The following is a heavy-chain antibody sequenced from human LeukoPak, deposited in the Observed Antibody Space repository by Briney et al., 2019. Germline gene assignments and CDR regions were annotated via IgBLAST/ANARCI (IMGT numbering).Heavy chain of an antibody. CDR1: GFTFSSYW. D-gene: IGHD2-2*01. CDR3: AKGKGRGGVVVPALHYFDY. J-gene: IGHJ4*02. CDR2: INTDGSST. V-gene: IGHV3-74*03. Sequence: GGSLRLSCAASGFTFSSYWMHWVRQAPGKGLVWVSRINTDGSSTTYADSVKGRFTISRDNSKNTLYLQMNSLRAEDTAVYYCAKGKGRGGVVVPALHYFDYWGQGTLVTVSS.